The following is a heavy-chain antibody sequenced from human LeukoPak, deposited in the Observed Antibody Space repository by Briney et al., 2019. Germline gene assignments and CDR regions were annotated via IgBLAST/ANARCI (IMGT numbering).Heavy chain of an antibody. CDR1: GGTFSSYA. CDR3: ARAALGYCSGGSCYSPPYYFDY. Sequence: GASVKVSCKASGGTFSSYAISWVRQAPGQGLEWMGGIIPIFGTANYAQKFQGRVTITTDESTSTAYMELSSLRAEDTAVYYCARAALGYCSGGSCYSPPYYFDYWGQGTLVTVSS. CDR2: IIPIFGTA. D-gene: IGHD2-15*01. J-gene: IGHJ4*02. V-gene: IGHV1-69*05.